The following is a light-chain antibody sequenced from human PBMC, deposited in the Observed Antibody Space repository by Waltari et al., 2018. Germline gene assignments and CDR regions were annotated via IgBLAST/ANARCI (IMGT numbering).Light chain of an antibody. CDR1: GYNIGAGHD. J-gene: IGLJ2*01. Sequence: QSVLTQPPSVSGAPGQRVTIPCTGSGYNIGAGHDVQWYQQLPGTAPKLLIYVDTNRASGVPDRFSGFKSGTSASLAITGLQADDEADYYCQSYDDILTAVVFGGGTKLTVL. V-gene: IGLV1-40*01. CDR2: VDT. CDR3: QSYDDILTAVV.